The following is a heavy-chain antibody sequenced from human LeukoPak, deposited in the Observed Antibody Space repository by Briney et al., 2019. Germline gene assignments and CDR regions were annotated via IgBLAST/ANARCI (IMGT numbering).Heavy chain of an antibody. CDR2: ISSSGSTI. J-gene: IGHJ4*02. CDR1: GFTFSSFE. D-gene: IGHD3-10*01. CDR3: ARGLTYGSGGFDY. Sequence: PGGSLRLSCAASGFTFSSFEMNWVRQAPGKGLEWVSYISSSGSTIYYADSVKGRFTISRDNAKNSVSLQMNSLRGEDTAVYYCARGLTYGSGGFDYWGQGTLVSVSS. V-gene: IGHV3-48*03.